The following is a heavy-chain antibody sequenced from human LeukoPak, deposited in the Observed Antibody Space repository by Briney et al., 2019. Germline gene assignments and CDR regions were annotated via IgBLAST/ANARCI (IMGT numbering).Heavy chain of an antibody. V-gene: IGHV3-74*01. J-gene: IGHJ4*02. Sequence: LVWFSRINSDGSSKIYADSGKGRFTISRDNAKTTLYLQMNSLRAEDTAVYYRARVWTAADYWGQGTLVTVSS. CDR2: INSDGSSK. D-gene: IGHD2-2*01. CDR3: ARVWTAADY.